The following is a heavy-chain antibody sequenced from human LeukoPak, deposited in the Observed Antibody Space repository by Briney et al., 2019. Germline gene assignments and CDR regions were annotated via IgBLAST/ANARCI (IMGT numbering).Heavy chain of an antibody. CDR2: INPSGGSA. Sequence: ASVKVSCKASGYTFTSYYMHWVRQAPGQGLEWMGIINPSGGSASYAQKFQGRVTMTRDTSTSTVYMELSSLRSEDTAVYYCARGVGSSRPTYYYGMDVWGQGTTVTVSS. J-gene: IGHJ6*02. CDR1: GYTFTSYY. V-gene: IGHV1-46*01. D-gene: IGHD6-13*01. CDR3: ARGVGSSRPTYYYGMDV.